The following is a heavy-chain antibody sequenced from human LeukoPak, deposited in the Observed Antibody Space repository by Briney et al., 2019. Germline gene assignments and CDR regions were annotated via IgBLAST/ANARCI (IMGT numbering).Heavy chain of an antibody. Sequence: PGGSLRLSCAASGFTFSSYSMNWVRQAPGKGLEWVSSISSGSSFIYYADSVKGRFTISRDNAKKSLYLQMNSLRAEDTAVYYCARDLALKGDRDAFDTWGQGTMVTVSS. V-gene: IGHV3-21*01. CDR2: ISSGSSFI. J-gene: IGHJ3*02. CDR1: GFTFSSYS. CDR3: ARDLALKGDRDAFDT. D-gene: IGHD1-26*01.